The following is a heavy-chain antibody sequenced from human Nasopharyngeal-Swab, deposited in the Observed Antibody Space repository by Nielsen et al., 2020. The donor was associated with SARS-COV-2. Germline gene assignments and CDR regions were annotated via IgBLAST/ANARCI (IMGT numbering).Heavy chain of an antibody. V-gene: IGHV5-10-1*01. Sequence: GEPLKISCKGSGYSFTSYWISWVRQMPGKGLEWMGRIDPSDSYTNYSPSFQGHVTISADKSISTAYLQWSSLKASDTAMYYCARRAYCSGGSCYSPYYYMDVWGKGTTVTVSS. J-gene: IGHJ6*03. D-gene: IGHD2-15*01. CDR3: ARRAYCSGGSCYSPYYYMDV. CDR2: IDPSDSYT. CDR1: GYSFTSYW.